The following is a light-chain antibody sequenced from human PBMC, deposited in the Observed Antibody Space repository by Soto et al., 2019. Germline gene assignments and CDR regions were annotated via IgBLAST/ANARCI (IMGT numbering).Light chain of an antibody. CDR2: EVS. J-gene: IGLJ2*01. Sequence: QSALTQPPSASGSPGQSVTISCTGTSSDVGGHNYVSWYQQHPGKAPKLMIYEVSKRPSGVPDRFSGSKSGNTASLTVSGLQAEDEADYYCSSYAGSNFVVFGGGTQLTVL. CDR1: SSDVGGHNY. V-gene: IGLV2-8*01. CDR3: SSYAGSNFVV.